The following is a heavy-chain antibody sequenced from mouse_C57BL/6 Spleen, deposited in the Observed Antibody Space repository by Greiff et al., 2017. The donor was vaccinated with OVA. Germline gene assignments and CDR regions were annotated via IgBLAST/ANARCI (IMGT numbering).Heavy chain of an antibody. J-gene: IGHJ1*03. V-gene: IGHV1-26*01. CDR1: GYTFTDYY. Sequence: EVQLQQSGPELVKPGASVKISCKASGYTFTDYYMNWVKQSHGKSLEWIGDINPNNGGTSYNQKFKGKATLTVDKSSSTAYMELRSLTSEDSAVYYCASFYPWYFDVWGTGTTVTVSS. CDR3: ASFYPWYFDV. CDR2: INPNNGGT.